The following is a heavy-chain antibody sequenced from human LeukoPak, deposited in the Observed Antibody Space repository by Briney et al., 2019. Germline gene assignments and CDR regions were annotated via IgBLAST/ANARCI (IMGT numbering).Heavy chain of an antibody. CDR2: ISYDGSNK. V-gene: IGHV3-30*04. D-gene: IGHD2-15*01. CDR1: GFTFSSYV. CDR3: ARSATDY. J-gene: IGHJ4*02. Sequence: GGSLRLSCAASGFTFSSYVMHWVRQAPVKGLEWVAIISYDGSNKYYADSVKGRFTISRDNAKNSLYLQMNSLRAEDTAVYYCARSATDYWGQGTLVTVSS.